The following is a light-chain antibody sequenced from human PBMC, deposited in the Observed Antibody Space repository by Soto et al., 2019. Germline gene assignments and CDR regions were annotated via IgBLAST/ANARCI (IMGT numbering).Light chain of an antibody. J-gene: IGKJ1*01. CDR3: QQYYSTPRT. CDR2: WAS. Sequence: DIVMTQSPDSLAVSLGERATINCKSSQNILYSSDNKNYLAWYQQKPRQPPKLLIYWASTRESGVPDRFSGSGSGTDFTLTISSLQAEDVAVYYCQQYYSTPRTFGQGTKVEI. V-gene: IGKV4-1*01. CDR1: QNILYSSDNKNY.